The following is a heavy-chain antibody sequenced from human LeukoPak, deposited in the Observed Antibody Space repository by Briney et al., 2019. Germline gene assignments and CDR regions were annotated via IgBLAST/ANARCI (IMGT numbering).Heavy chain of an antibody. Sequence: GGSLRLSCAASGFTFSSYGVHWVRQAPGKGLEWVAVISYDGSNKYYADSVKGRFTISRDNSKNTLYLQMNSLRAEDTAVYYCAKDTRGTTPRYGMDVWGKGTTVTVSS. CDR1: GFTFSSYG. V-gene: IGHV3-30*18. J-gene: IGHJ6*04. D-gene: IGHD1-1*01. CDR2: ISYDGSNK. CDR3: AKDTRGTTPRYGMDV.